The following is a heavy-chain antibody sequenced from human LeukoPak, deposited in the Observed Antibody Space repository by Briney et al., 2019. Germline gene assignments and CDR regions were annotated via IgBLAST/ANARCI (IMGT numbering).Heavy chain of an antibody. J-gene: IGHJ5*02. CDR1: GGSISSSSYY. CDR3: ARHRYGSGSYRS. Sequence: SETLSLTCTVSGGSISSSSYYWGWIRQPPGKGLEWIGSIHYSGSTYYNPPLKSRVTISIDTSKNQFSLKLSSVTAADTAVYYCARHRYGSGSYRSWGQGTLVTVSS. CDR2: IHYSGST. V-gene: IGHV4-39*01. D-gene: IGHD3-10*01.